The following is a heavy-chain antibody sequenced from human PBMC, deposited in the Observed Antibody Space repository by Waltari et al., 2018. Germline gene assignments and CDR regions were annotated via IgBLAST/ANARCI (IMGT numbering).Heavy chain of an antibody. Sequence: QVRLVQPGAEVKKPGPAVKVSCKASGGAVTGCAISCVRPAPGQGLEWMGGIIPIFGTANYAQRFQGRVTITADKSTSTAYMELSSLRSEDTAVYYCAGYSGYDFESYWGQGTLVTVSS. CDR1: GGAVTGCA. J-gene: IGHJ4*02. V-gene: IGHV1-69*14. CDR3: AGYSGYDFESY. CDR2: IIPIFGTA. D-gene: IGHD5-12*01.